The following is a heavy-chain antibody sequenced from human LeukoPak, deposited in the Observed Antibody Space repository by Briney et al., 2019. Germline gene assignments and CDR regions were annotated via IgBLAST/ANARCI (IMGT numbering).Heavy chain of an antibody. J-gene: IGHJ6*02. CDR1: GFTFSSYW. CDR2: IKEDGSAK. V-gene: IGHV3-7*05. Sequence: PGGSLRLSCAASGFTFSSYWMNWVRQAPGKGLEWVANIKEDGSAKYYVDSVKGRFTISRDNAKNSLYLQMNSLRAEDTAVYYCVMDMDVWGQGTTVTVSS. CDR3: VMDMDV.